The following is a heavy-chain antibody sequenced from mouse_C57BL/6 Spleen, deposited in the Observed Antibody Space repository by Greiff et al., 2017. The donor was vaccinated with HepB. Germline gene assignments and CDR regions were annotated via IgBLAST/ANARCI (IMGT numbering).Heavy chain of an antibody. V-gene: IGHV1-15*01. CDR1: GYTFTDYE. CDR3: TRSIYYYGRAMDY. D-gene: IGHD1-1*01. Sequence: QVQLQQSGAELVRPGASVTLSCKASGYTFTDYEMHWVKQTPVHGLEWIGAIDPETGGTAYNQKFKGKAILTADKSSSTAYMELRSLTSEDSAVYYCTRSIYYYGRAMDYWGQGTSVTVSS. J-gene: IGHJ4*01. CDR2: IDPETGGT.